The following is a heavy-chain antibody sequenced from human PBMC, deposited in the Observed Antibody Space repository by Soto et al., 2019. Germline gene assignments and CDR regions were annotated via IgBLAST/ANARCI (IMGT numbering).Heavy chain of an antibody. CDR3: ASPQGRYGDSPRYYYYYYGMDV. D-gene: IGHD4-17*01. CDR2: IIPIFGTA. V-gene: IGHV1-69*12. Sequence: QVQLVQSGAEVKKPGSSVKVSCKASGGTFSSYAISWVRQAPGQGLEWMGGIIPIFGTANYAQKFQGRVTLTADESTSTAYMELSSLRSEDTAVYYCASPQGRYGDSPRYYYYYYGMDVWGQGTTVTVSS. CDR1: GGTFSSYA. J-gene: IGHJ6*02.